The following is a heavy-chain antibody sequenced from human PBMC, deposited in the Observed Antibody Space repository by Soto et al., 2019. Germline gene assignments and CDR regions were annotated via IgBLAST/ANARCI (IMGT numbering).Heavy chain of an antibody. Sequence: QLQLQESGPGLVKPSETLSLTCTVSGGSISSSSYYWGWIRQPPGKGLEWIGSIYYSGSTYYNPSLKSRVTISVDTSKNQFSLQLSSVTAEDTAVYYCARPTYDRSFDYWGQGTLVTVSS. V-gene: IGHV4-39*01. CDR1: GGSISSSSYY. CDR2: IYYSGST. D-gene: IGHD3-22*01. CDR3: ARPTYDRSFDY. J-gene: IGHJ4*02.